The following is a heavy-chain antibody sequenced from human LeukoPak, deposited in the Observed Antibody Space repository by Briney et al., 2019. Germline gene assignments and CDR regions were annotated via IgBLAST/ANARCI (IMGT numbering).Heavy chain of an antibody. CDR3: ARPLRAGTGADAFDI. CDR1: GYTFTSYA. J-gene: IGHJ3*02. V-gene: IGHV1-3*01. CDR2: INAGNGNT. Sequence: ASVKVSCKASGYTFTSYAMHSVRQAPGQRLEWMGWINAGNGNTKYSQKFQGRVTITRDTSASTAYMELSSLRSEDTAVYYCARPLRAGTGADAFDIWGQGTMVTVSS. D-gene: IGHD6-19*01.